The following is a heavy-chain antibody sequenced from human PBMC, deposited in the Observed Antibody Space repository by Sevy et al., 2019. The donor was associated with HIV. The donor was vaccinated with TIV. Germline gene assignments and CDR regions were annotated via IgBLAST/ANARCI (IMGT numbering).Heavy chain of an antibody. V-gene: IGHV3-23*01. J-gene: IGHJ4*02. Sequence: GGSLRLSCAASGFTFSSFAMSWVRHIPGKGLEWVSTINGRGGSAYYADSVKGRFSLSRDNSNNTVFLQMNGLRDEDTAVYYCARPTPRFAPSSAAFFDYWGQGTLVTVSS. CDR1: GFTFSSFA. CDR2: INGRGGSA. CDR3: ARPTPRFAPSSAAFFDY. D-gene: IGHD3-10*02.